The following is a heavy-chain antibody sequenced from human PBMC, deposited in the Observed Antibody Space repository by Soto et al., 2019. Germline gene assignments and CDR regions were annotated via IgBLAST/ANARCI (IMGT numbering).Heavy chain of an antibody. Sequence: QVQLVQSGAEVKKPGSSVKVSCKASGGTFSSYTISWVRQAPGQGLEWMGRIIPILGIANYAQKFQGRVTITADKSTSTAYMELSSLRSEDTAVYYCASVYMVRGKVGDWYFDLWGRGTMVTVSS. CDR1: GGTFSSYT. CDR3: ASVYMVRGKVGDWYFDL. CDR2: IIPILGIA. J-gene: IGHJ2*01. V-gene: IGHV1-69*02. D-gene: IGHD3-10*01.